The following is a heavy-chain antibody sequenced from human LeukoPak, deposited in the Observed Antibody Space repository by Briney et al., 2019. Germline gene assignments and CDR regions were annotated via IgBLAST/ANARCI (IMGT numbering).Heavy chain of an antibody. CDR2: VDPEDGET. CDR1: GYTFTDYY. D-gene: IGHD1-26*01. CDR3: AILGSYSNGPEFDY. J-gene: IGHJ4*02. Sequence: ASVKVSCKVSGYTFTDYYMHWVQQAPGKGLEWMGLVDPEDGETIYAEKFQGRVTITTDTSTDTAYMELSSLRSEDTAVYYCAILGSYSNGPEFDYWGQGTLVTVSS. V-gene: IGHV1-69-2*01.